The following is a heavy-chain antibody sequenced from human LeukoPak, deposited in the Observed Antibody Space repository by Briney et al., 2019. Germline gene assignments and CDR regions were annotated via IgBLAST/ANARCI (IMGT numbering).Heavy chain of an antibody. D-gene: IGHD6-13*01. J-gene: IGHJ5*02. CDR1: GGTFNSYA. Sequence: ASVKVSCKASGGTFNSYAISWVRQAPGQGLEWMGGIIPIFATANYAQKFQSRVTITADESTSTAYMELSSLRSEDSAVYYCAGSSSPWFDPWGQGTLVTVSS. CDR2: IIPIFATA. CDR3: AGSSSPWFDP. V-gene: IGHV1-69*01.